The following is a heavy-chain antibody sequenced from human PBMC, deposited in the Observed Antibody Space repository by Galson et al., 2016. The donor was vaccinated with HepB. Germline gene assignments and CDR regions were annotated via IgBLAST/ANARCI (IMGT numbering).Heavy chain of an antibody. CDR2: ISGGADGP. V-gene: IGHV3-23*01. D-gene: IGHD6-19*01. CDR1: GFPFSNFA. J-gene: IGHJ4*02. CDR3: VAGEYCSDSTCLPGQYSDY. Sequence: SLRLSCAASGFPFSNFAMSWVRQAPGRGLEWVSAISGGADGPYYADSVRGRFTISRDNSKNTLYLQMNTLRAEDTAVYYCVAGEYCSDSTCLPGQYSDYWGQGTLVTVSS.